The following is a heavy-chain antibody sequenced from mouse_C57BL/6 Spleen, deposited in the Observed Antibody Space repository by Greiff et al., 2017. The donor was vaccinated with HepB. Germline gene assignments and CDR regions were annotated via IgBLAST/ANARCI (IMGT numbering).Heavy chain of an antibody. J-gene: IGHJ1*03. CDR1: GYTFTDYY. CDR2: IYPGSGNT. Sequence: QVQLKESGAELVRPGASVKLSCKASGYTFTDYYINWVKQRPGQGLEWIARIYPGSGNTYYNEKFKGKATLTAEKSSSTAYMELRSLTSEDSAVYYCARSPLITTAGGYFDVWGTGTTVTVSS. D-gene: IGHD1-1*01. CDR3: ARSPLITTAGGYFDV. V-gene: IGHV1-76*01.